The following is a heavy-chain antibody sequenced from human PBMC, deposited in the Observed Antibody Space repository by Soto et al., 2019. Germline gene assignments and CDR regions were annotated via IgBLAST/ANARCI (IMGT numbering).Heavy chain of an antibody. Sequence: ASVKVSCKVSGYTLTELSMHWVRQAPGKGLEWMGGFDPEDGETIYARKFQGRVTMTEDTSTDTAYMELSSLRSEDTAVYYCATGRGRNYDFWSGVGWFDPWGQGTLVTVSS. D-gene: IGHD3-3*01. V-gene: IGHV1-24*01. J-gene: IGHJ5*02. CDR3: ATGRGRNYDFWSGVGWFDP. CDR2: FDPEDGET. CDR1: GYTLTELS.